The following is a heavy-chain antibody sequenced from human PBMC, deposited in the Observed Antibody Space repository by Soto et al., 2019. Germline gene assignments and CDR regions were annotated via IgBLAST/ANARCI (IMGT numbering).Heavy chain of an antibody. CDR1: GFSLSTSGVG. CDR3: AHRPSYCSGGSCYSGFAY. Sequence: SGPTLVNPTQTLTLTCTFSGFSLSTSGVGVGWIRQPPGKALEWLALIYWDDDKRYSPSLKSRLTITKDTSKNQVVLTMTNMDPVDTATYYCAHRPSYCSGGSCYSGFAYRGQGTLVTVSS. CDR2: IYWDDDK. V-gene: IGHV2-5*02. J-gene: IGHJ4*02. D-gene: IGHD2-15*01.